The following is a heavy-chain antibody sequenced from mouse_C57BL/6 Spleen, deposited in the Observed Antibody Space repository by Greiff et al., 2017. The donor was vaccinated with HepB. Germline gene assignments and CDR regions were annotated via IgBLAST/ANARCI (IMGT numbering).Heavy chain of an antibody. J-gene: IGHJ2*01. CDR2: IDPETGGT. CDR1: GYTFTDYE. Sequence: VQLQQSGAELVRPGASVTLSCKASGYTFTDYEMHWVKQTPVHGLEWIGAIDPETGGTAYNQKFKGKAILTADKSSSTAYMELCSLTSEDSAFYYGTSNGSSDYFDYWGQGTTLSVSS. D-gene: IGHD1-1*01. V-gene: IGHV1-15*01. CDR3: TSNGSSDYFDY.